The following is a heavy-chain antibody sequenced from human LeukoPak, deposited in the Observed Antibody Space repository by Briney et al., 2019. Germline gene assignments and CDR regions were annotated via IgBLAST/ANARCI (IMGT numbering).Heavy chain of an antibody. CDR1: GDSVSRDSIA. D-gene: IGHD6-19*01. CDR2: TYYKSAWYN. Sequence: SQTLSLTCAISGDSVSRDSIAWNWIRQSPSRGLEWLGRTYYKSAWYNDYAVSVKGRIIIKPDTSKNQFSLQLNSVTPEDTAAYYCARGTGWPQFDYWGQGTLVTVSS. V-gene: IGHV6-1*01. CDR3: ARGTGWPQFDY. J-gene: IGHJ4*02.